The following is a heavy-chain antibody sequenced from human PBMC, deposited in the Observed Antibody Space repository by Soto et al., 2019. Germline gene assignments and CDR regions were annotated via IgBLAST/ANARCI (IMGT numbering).Heavy chain of an antibody. CDR2: IIPIFGTA. D-gene: IGHD6-19*01. J-gene: IGHJ6*02. Sequence: GASVKVSCKASGGAFSSYAISWVRQAPGQGLEWMGGIIPIFGTANYAQKFQGRVTITADESTSTAYMELSSLRSEDTAVYYCARVIAVAGIDYYYGMDVWGQGTTVTVSS. CDR1: GGAFSSYA. CDR3: ARVIAVAGIDYYYGMDV. V-gene: IGHV1-69*13.